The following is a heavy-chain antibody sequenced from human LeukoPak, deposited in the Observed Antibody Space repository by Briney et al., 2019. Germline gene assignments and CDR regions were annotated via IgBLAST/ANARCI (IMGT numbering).Heavy chain of an antibody. CDR3: AKGPGVSGSYYDY. J-gene: IGHJ4*02. Sequence: GGSLRLSCAASGFTFSSYAMSWVRLAPGKGLEWVSAISGSGGSTYYADSVKGRFTISRDNSKNTLYLQMNSLRAEDTAVYYCAKGPGVSGSYYDYWGQGTLVTVSS. V-gene: IGHV3-23*01. D-gene: IGHD1-26*01. CDR2: ISGSGGST. CDR1: GFTFSSYA.